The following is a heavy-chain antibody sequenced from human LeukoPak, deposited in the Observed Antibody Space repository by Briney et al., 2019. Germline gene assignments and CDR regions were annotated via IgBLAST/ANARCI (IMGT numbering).Heavy chain of an antibody. CDR1: GFTFHDTA. J-gene: IGHJ4*02. CDR3: AKDPSRDYEGST. Sequence: PGRSLRLSCTASGFTFHDTAMHWVRQRPGQGLEWVSGIGWNSGSIGYADSVKGRFTISRDNAKNALYLQMNSLRTEDTAFYSCAKDPSRDYEGSTWGQGTLVTVSS. CDR2: IGWNSGSI. D-gene: IGHD4-17*01. V-gene: IGHV3-9*01.